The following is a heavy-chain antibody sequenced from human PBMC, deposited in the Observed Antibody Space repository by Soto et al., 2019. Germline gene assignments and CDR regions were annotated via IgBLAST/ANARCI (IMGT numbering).Heavy chain of an antibody. Sequence: QVQLVQSGAEVKQPGASVKVSCRASGYTFTAYYIHWVRQAPGQGLEWMGYINPRSGGTIYAQKFRGRVTLTRDTSINTAFMDLNSLTSDDTAVYYCARIEGSASSVGDWGQGTLVAVSS. CDR1: GYTFTAYY. J-gene: IGHJ4*02. D-gene: IGHD2-2*01. CDR2: INPRSGGT. V-gene: IGHV1-2*02. CDR3: ARIEGSASSVGD.